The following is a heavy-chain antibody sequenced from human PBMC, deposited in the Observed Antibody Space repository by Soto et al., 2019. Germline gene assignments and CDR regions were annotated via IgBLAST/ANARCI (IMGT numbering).Heavy chain of an antibody. D-gene: IGHD3-22*01. Sequence: GGSLRLSCAASGFTFSSYSMNWVRQAPGKGLEWVSYISSSSSTIYYADSVKGRFTISRDNAKNSLYLQMNSLRAEDTAVYYCARDFAPVVIKYYYYMDVWGKGTTVTVSS. V-gene: IGHV3-48*01. CDR3: ARDFAPVVIKYYYYMDV. CDR2: ISSSSSTI. J-gene: IGHJ6*03. CDR1: GFTFSSYS.